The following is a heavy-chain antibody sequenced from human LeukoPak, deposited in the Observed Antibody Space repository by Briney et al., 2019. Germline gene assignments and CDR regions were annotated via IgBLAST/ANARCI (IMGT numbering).Heavy chain of an antibody. D-gene: IGHD1-26*01. CDR1: GYTFTRYA. CDR2: INAGNGNT. V-gene: IGHV1-3*01. Sequence: ASVKVSYKTSGYTFTRYAMHWVRQAPGQRLEWMGWINAGNGNTKYSQKFQGRVTITRDTSASTAYMELSSLRSEDMAVYYCATDSSTGATDFFDYWGQGTLVTVSS. J-gene: IGHJ4*02. CDR3: ATDSSTGATDFFDY.